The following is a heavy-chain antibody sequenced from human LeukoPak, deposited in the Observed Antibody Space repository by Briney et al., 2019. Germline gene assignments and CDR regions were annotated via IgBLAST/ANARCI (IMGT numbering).Heavy chain of an antibody. CDR1: GFTFSSYT. J-gene: IGHJ4*02. CDR2: ITTSDGNT. V-gene: IGHV3-23*01. Sequence: GGSLRLSCAASGFTFSSYTMSWVRQAPGKGLEWVSTITTSDGNTYYADSVKGRFTVSRDNSKNTLYLQMNSLRAEDAAVYYCAKDGGLWVSAHWGDSWGRGTLVTVSS. D-gene: IGHD7-27*01. CDR3: AKDGGLWVSAHWGDS.